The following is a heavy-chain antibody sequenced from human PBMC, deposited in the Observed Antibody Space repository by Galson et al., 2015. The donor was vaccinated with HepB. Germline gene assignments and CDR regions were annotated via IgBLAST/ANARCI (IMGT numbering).Heavy chain of an antibody. CDR2: ISYDGIHQ. CDR1: GFTFSSYA. Sequence: SLRLSCAASGFTFSSYAIHWVRQGPGKGLEWVGVISYDGIHQYYADSVKGRFTISRDNSKNTLYLQMNSLRAEDTAVYYCARGNDPDWYFDLWGRGTLVTVSS. CDR3: ARGNDPDWYFDL. V-gene: IGHV3-30-3*01. J-gene: IGHJ2*01.